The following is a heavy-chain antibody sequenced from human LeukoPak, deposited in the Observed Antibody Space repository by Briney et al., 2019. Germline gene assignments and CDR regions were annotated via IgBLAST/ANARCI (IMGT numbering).Heavy chain of an antibody. D-gene: IGHD3-22*01. Sequence: ASVKVSCKASGYTFTSYGISWVRQAPGQGLGWMGWISAYNGNTNYAQKLQGRVTMTTDTSTSTAYMELRSRRSDDTAVYYCARDLRRTSSGYYYVDYWGQGTLVTVSS. V-gene: IGHV1-18*01. CDR2: ISAYNGNT. CDR3: ARDLRRTSSGYYYVDY. J-gene: IGHJ4*02. CDR1: GYTFTSYG.